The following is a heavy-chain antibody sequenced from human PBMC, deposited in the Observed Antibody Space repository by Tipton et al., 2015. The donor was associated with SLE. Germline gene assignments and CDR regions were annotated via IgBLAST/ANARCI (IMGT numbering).Heavy chain of an antibody. Sequence: SLRLSCAVSGFTFSSYAMSWVRQAPGKGLEWVSVVSGSGGSTYYADSVKGRFIISRDNSKNTLYLQMNSLRAEDTAVYYCAKGGSYARSGLFDYWGQGTLLTVSS. D-gene: IGHD5-12*01. V-gene: IGHV3-23*01. CDR1: GFTFSSYA. J-gene: IGHJ4*02. CDR2: VSGSGGST. CDR3: AKGGSYARSGLFDY.